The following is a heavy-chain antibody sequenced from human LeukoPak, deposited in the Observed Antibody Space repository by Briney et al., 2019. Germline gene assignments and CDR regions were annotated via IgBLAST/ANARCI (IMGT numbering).Heavy chain of an antibody. V-gene: IGHV4-38-2*02. D-gene: IGHD1-26*01. CDR3: VTPRSWELSDMAV. J-gene: IGHJ6*03. CDR1: GSSISTNYY. Sequence: KPSETVSLTCTVSGSSISTNYYWAWIRQSPGTGLEWIGSVYHNGETYYNPSLKSRVIISVDTSRNDFSLRLTSVTAAATALYYCVTPRSWELSDMAVWGKGTTVIVSS. CDR2: VYHNGET.